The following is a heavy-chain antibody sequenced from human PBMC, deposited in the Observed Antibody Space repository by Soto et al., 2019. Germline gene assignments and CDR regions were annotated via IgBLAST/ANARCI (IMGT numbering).Heavy chain of an antibody. CDR3: AKAEGGTWGTEYFQY. Sequence: EVQLLESGGALVQPGGSLRLSCAAFGFTFSSYAMTWVRQAPGKGLEWVSLITGSGGDTYYGDSVKGRFTISRDNSKNTLFLQMNSLRVEDTAVYFCAKAEGGTWGTEYFQYWGPGTLVTVSS. CDR1: GFTFSSYA. V-gene: IGHV3-23*01. CDR2: ITGSGGDT. D-gene: IGHD7-27*01. J-gene: IGHJ1*01.